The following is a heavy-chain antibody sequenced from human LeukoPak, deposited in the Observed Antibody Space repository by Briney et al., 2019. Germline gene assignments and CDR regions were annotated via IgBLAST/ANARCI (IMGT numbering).Heavy chain of an antibody. CDR3: ARPADLDY. CDR2: ISSSSSTI. CDR1: GFTFSSYS. J-gene: IGHJ4*02. Sequence: GGSLRLSCTASGFTFSSYSMNWVRQAPGKGLEWVSYISSSSSTIYYADSVKGRFTISRDNAKNSLYLQMNSLRAEDTAVYYCARPADLDYWGQGTLVTVSS. V-gene: IGHV3-48*04.